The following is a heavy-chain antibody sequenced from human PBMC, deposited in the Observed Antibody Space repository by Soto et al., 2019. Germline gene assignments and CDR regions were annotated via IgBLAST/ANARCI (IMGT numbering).Heavy chain of an antibody. CDR1: GYTFTIYG. J-gene: IGHJ4*02. CDR3: ARDGFGVDY. V-gene: IGHV1-18*01. Sequence: QVQLVPSGAELKKPGTSVKVSCKASGYTFTIYGLSWVRQAAGQGLEWMGGINTYKGNTNYSQKLHGRVPMTTDTATNTAYMGLRSLRSDDTAVYYSARDGFGVDYWGQGPLVTVSS. D-gene: IGHD3-16*01. CDR2: INTYKGNT.